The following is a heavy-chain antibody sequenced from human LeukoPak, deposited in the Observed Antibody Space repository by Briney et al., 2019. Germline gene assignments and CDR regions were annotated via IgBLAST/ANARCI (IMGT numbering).Heavy chain of an antibody. Sequence: ASLKVSCKASGYTSTDYYMHWVRQAPGQGLEWMGWINVNRGGTNYAQRFQGRVTMTRDTSITTAYMELSRLKSDDTAVYYCARRYCSSTSCYYFDYWGQGTLVTVSS. D-gene: IGHD2-2*01. CDR3: ARRYCSSTSCYYFDY. V-gene: IGHV1-2*02. J-gene: IGHJ4*02. CDR2: INVNRGGT. CDR1: GYTSTDYY.